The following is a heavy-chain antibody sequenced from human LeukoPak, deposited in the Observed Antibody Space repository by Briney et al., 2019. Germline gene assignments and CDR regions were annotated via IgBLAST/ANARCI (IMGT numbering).Heavy chain of an antibody. V-gene: IGHV4-4*07. Sequence: SETLSLTCTVSGGSISSYYWSWIRQPAGKGLEWIGRIYTSGSTNYNPSLKTRVTMSVDRSKNQVSLKLSSVTAADTAVYYCARDREKWEPVTRKYSYYMDVWGKGTTVTVSS. CDR3: ARDREKWEPVTRKYSYYMDV. CDR1: GGSISSYY. J-gene: IGHJ6*03. CDR2: IYTSGST. D-gene: IGHD1-26*01.